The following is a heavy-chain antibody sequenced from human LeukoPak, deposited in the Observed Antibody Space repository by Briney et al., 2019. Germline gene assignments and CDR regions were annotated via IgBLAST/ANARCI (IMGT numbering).Heavy chain of an antibody. D-gene: IGHD5-24*01. V-gene: IGHV3-30-3*01. Sequence: GGSLTLSCAASGFTFSSYAMHWVRQAPGKGLEWVAVISYDGSNKYYADSVKGRFTISRDNSKNTLYLQMNSLRAEDTAVYYCARERGDGYNWYYYGMDVWGQGTTVTVSS. J-gene: IGHJ6*02. CDR1: GFTFSSYA. CDR3: ARERGDGYNWYYYGMDV. CDR2: ISYDGSNK.